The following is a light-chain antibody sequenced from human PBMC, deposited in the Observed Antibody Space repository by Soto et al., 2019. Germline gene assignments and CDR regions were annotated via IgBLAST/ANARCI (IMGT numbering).Light chain of an antibody. CDR2: GAS. Sequence: EIVLTQSPGTLSLSPGERATLSCRASQSVISNYLAWYQQRPGQAPRLLIYGASSRATGIPDRFSGSGSGTDFTLTISRLEPEDFAVYYCQQYSNSPQTYGQGTRLE. V-gene: IGKV3-20*01. CDR3: QQYSNSPQT. J-gene: IGKJ5*01. CDR1: QSVISNY.